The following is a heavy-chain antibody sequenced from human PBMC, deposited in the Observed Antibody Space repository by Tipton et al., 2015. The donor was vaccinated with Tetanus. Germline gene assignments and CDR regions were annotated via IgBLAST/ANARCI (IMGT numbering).Heavy chain of an antibody. V-gene: IGHV5-51*01. CDR2: IYPGDSDT. D-gene: IGHD2-15*01. J-gene: IGHJ4*02. CDR1: GYSFTSYW. CDR3: ARRDCSGGSCYNYFDY. Sequence: QLVQSGAEVKKPGESLKISCKGSGYSFTSYWIGWVRQMPGKGLEWMGIIYPGDSDTRYSPPFQGQVTISADRSISTAYLQWSSLKASDTAMYYCARRDCSGGSCYNYFDYWGQGTLVTVSS.